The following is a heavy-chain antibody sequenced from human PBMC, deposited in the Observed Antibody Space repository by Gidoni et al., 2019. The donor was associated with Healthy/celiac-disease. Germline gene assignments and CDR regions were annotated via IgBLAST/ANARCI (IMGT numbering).Heavy chain of an antibody. CDR3: ATSDCSTTSCYLYWYFDL. CDR2: INPRGGST. J-gene: IGHJ2*01. CDR1: GYTFTTNH. V-gene: IGHV1-46*01. D-gene: IGHD2-2*01. Sequence: QVQLVQSGAEVKKPGASGKVSSKPLGYTFTTNHRHWVRQPPGQGLEWMGIINPRGGSTSYAQKCQGRVTMTRDTSTSTVYMELSSLRSEDTAVYYCATSDCSTTSCYLYWYFDLWGRGTLVTVSS.